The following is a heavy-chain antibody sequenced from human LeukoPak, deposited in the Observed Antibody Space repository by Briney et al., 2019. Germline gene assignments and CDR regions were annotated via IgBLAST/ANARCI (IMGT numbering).Heavy chain of an antibody. CDR3: AKDLLYYSGSGSPLEY. Sequence: SETLSLTCTVSGGSISSYYWSWIRQPPGKGLEWIGYIYYSGSTNYNPSLTSRVTISVDTSKNQFSLNLNSVTAADTAVYYCAKDLLYYSGSGSPLEYWGQGTLVTVSS. J-gene: IGHJ4*02. V-gene: IGHV4-59*01. D-gene: IGHD3-10*01. CDR1: GGSISSYY. CDR2: IYYSGST.